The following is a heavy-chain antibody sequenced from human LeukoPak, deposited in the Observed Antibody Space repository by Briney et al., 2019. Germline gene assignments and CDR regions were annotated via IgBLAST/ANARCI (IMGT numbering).Heavy chain of an antibody. Sequence: GGSLRLSCAASGFTFRRYAMSWVRQAPGKGLEWVSAISGSGGSTYYADSVRGRFTISRDNSKNTLYLQMNSLRAEDTAVYYCARGGHRINYRFDPWGQGTLVTVSS. J-gene: IGHJ5*02. V-gene: IGHV3-23*01. D-gene: IGHD4-11*01. CDR3: ARGGHRINYRFDP. CDR1: GFTFRRYA. CDR2: ISGSGGST.